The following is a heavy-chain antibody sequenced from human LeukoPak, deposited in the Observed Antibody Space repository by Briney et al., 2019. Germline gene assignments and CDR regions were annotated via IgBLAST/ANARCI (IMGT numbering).Heavy chain of an antibody. CDR3: ASFRYGVNRLRAY. Sequence: PSETLSLTCAVYGGSFSGYYWSWIRQPPGKGLEWIGEINHSGSTNYNPSLKSRVTISVDTSKNQFSLKLSSVTAADTAVYYCASFRYGVNRLRAYGAQGPLVTVS. CDR1: GGSFSGYY. J-gene: IGHJ4*02. CDR2: INHSGST. V-gene: IGHV4-34*01. D-gene: IGHD4-23*01.